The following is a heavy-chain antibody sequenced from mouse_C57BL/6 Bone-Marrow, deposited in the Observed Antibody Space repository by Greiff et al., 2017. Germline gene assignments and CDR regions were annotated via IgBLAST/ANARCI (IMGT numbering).Heavy chain of an antibody. J-gene: IGHJ4*01. D-gene: IGHD1-1*01. V-gene: IGHV1-64*01. Sequence: QVQLKQPGAELVKPGASVKLSCKASGYTFTSYWMHWVKQRPGQGLAWIGMIHPNSGSTNYNEKFKSKATLTVDKSSSTAYMQLSSLTAEDSAVYYCARWEYYGSSYGAMDYWGQGTSVTVSS. CDR3: ARWEYYGSSYGAMDY. CDR1: GYTFTSYW. CDR2: IHPNSGST.